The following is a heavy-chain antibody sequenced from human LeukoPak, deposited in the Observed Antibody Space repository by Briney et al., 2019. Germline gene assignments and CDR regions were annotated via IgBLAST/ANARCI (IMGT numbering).Heavy chain of an antibody. D-gene: IGHD1-1*01. Sequence: SETLSLTCTVPGGSISNNNYYWAWIRQPPGKGLECIGSIYHSGSPYYNPSLKSRVTISVDTSKNQFSLRLSSVTAADTAVYYCATWRTAKTGFDYWGQGTLVTVSS. CDR1: GGSISNNNYY. J-gene: IGHJ4*02. CDR3: ATWRTAKTGFDY. CDR2: IYHSGSP. V-gene: IGHV4-39*01.